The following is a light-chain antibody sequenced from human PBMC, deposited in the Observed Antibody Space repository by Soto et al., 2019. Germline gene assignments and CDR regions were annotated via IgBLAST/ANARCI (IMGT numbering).Light chain of an antibody. CDR3: FSFTTTSTHV. CDR1: SSNIGAGYD. J-gene: IGLJ1*01. CDR2: GNS. Sequence: QSVLTQPPSVSGAPGQRVTISCTGSSSNIGAGYDVHWYQQRPGTAPKLLIYGNSNRPSGVSNRFSGSKSGNTAYLTISGLQVEDEAEYFCFSFTTTSTHVFGTGTKLTVL. V-gene: IGLV1-40*01.